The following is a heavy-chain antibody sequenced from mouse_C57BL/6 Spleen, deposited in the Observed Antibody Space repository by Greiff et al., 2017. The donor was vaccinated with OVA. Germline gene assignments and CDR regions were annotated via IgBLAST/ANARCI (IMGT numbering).Heavy chain of an antibody. V-gene: IGHV1-15*01. Sequence: VQLQESGAELVRPGASVTLSCKASGYTFTDYEMHWVKQTPVHGLEWIGAIDPETGGTAYNQKFKGKAILTADKSSSTAYMELRSLTSEDSAVYYCTRYDATTRDYCDYWGQGTTLTVSS. D-gene: IGHD2-3*01. CDR3: TRYDATTRDYCDY. J-gene: IGHJ2*01. CDR1: GYTFTDYE. CDR2: IDPETGGT.